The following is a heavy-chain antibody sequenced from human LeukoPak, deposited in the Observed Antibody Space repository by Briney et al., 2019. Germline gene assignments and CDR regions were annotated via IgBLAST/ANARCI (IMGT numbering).Heavy chain of an antibody. CDR3: AREHYYDSSGYYN. CDR1: GGTFSSYA. J-gene: IGHJ4*02. D-gene: IGHD3-22*01. Sequence: ASVKVSCKASGGTFSSYAISWVRQAPGQGLEWMGRIIPILGIANYAQKFQGRVTITADKSTGTAYMELSSLRSEDTAVYYCAREHYYDSSGYYNWGQGTLVTVSS. CDR2: IIPILGIA. V-gene: IGHV1-69*04.